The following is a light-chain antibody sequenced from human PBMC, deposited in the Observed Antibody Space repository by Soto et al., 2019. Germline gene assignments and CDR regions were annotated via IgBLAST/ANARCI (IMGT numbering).Light chain of an antibody. J-gene: IGKJ1*01. V-gene: IGKV1-39*01. Sequence: DIQMTQSPSSLSASVGDTVTITCRASQGISRFLNWYQQKPGKTPKLLIYAASFLQSVVTSRFSGSGSGTDFTLTITSLQPEDFATYYCQQSYTTPRTFGQGTKVEIK. CDR3: QQSYTTPRT. CDR2: AAS. CDR1: QGISRF.